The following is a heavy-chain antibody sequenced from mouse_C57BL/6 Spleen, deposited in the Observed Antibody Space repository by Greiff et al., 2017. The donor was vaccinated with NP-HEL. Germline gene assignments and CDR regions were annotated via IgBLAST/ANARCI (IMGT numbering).Heavy chain of an antibody. J-gene: IGHJ2*01. Sequence: VQLQQSGAELVKPGASVKLSCKASGYTFTSYWMHWVKQRPGQGLEWIGMIHPNSGSTNYNEKFKSKATLTVDKSSSTAYMQLSSLTSEDSAVYYCARTDYYGSSYGYWGQSTTLTVSS. CDR2: IHPNSGST. D-gene: IGHD1-1*01. V-gene: IGHV1-64*01. CDR3: ARTDYYGSSYGY. CDR1: GYTFTSYW.